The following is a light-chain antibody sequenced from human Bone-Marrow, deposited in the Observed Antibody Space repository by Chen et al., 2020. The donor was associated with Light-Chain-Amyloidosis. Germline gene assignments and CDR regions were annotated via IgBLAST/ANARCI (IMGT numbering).Light chain of an antibody. Sequence: SYVLTQPSSVSVAPGQTATIACGGNNIGSTSVHWYQQTSGQAPLLVVYDGSDRPSGIPERWSGSNSGNTATLTISRVEAGDEADYYCQVWDRSSDRPVFGGGTKLTVL. CDR2: DGS. CDR1: NIGSTS. CDR3: QVWDRSSDRPV. V-gene: IGLV3-21*02. J-gene: IGLJ3*02.